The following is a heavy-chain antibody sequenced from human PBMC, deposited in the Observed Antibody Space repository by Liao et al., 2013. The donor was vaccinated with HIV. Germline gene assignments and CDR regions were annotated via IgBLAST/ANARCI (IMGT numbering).Heavy chain of an antibody. J-gene: IGHJ6*03. CDR1: RGSFSGYY. CDR3: ARLSSSSSLPWQYYYYYMDV. V-gene: IGHV4-34*01. D-gene: IGHD6-6*01. Sequence: QVQLKQWGAGLLKPSETLSLTCAVYRGSFSGYYWSWIRQPPREGAWSGLGKVNHSGSTNYNPSLKSRVTISVDTSKNQFSLKLNSVTAADTAVYYCARLSSSSSLPWQYYYYYMDVWGKGTTVTVSS. CDR2: VNHSGST.